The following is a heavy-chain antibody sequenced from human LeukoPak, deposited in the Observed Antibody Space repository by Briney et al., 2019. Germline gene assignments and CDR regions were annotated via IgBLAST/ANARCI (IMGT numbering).Heavy chain of an antibody. V-gene: IGHV4-61*02. Sequence: SQTLSLTCTVSGGSISSGSYYWSWIRQPAGKGLEWIGRIYTSGSTNYNPSLKSRVTMSVDTSKNQFSLNLSSVTAADTAVYYCARIPYYYYYMDVWGKGTTVTVSS. CDR3: ARIPYYYYYMDV. J-gene: IGHJ6*03. CDR2: IYTSGST. CDR1: GGSISSGSYY.